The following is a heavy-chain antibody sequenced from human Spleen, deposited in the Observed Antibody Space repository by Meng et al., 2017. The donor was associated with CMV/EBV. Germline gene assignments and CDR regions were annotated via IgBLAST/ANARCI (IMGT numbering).Heavy chain of an antibody. CDR1: GYTFTGYY. V-gene: IGHV1-69*05. CDR2: IIPIFGTA. Sequence: SVKVSCKASGYTFTGYYMHWLRQAPGQGLEWMGGIIPIFGTANYAQKFQGRVTITTDESTSTAYMELSSLRSEDTAVYYCAREKKESSAAFDIWGQGTMVTVSS. J-gene: IGHJ3*02. D-gene: IGHD6-6*01. CDR3: AREKKESSAAFDI.